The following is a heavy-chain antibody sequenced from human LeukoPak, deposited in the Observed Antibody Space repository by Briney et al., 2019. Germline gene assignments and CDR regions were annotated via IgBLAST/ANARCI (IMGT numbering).Heavy chain of an antibody. D-gene: IGHD6-13*01. CDR3: ARGRITVANTGAFDI. CDR1: GFTFSNYA. Sequence: PGGSLRLSCSASGFTFSNYALAWVRQAPGKGLEYVSVITNNGVSTYYADSVKGRFTISRDNSKSTLYLQMSSLRAEDTAVYYCARGRITVANTGAFDIWGQGTMVTVS. J-gene: IGHJ3*02. CDR2: ITNNGVST. V-gene: IGHV3-64*03.